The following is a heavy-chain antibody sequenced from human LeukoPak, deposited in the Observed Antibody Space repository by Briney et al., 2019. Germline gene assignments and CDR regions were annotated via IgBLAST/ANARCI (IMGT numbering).Heavy chain of an antibody. J-gene: IGHJ6*03. CDR3: ARARTYYDFWSGSPMYMDV. D-gene: IGHD3-3*01. Sequence: PSETLSLTCTVSGGSISSGSYYWSWIRQPAGKGLEWIGRIYTSGSTNYNPSLKSRVTISVDTSKNQFSLKLSSVTAADTAVYYCARARTYYDFWSGSPMYMDVWGKGTTVTVSS. CDR2: IYTSGST. CDR1: GGSISSGSYY. V-gene: IGHV4-61*02.